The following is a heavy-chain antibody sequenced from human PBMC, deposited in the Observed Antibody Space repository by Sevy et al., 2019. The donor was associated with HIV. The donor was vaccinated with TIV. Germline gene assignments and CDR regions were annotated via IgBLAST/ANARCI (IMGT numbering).Heavy chain of an antibody. D-gene: IGHD3-3*01. CDR2: IYPGDSDT. CDR3: ARGYDFCSGYSHVGYYYGMDV. Sequence: GESLKISCKGSGYSFTSYWIGWVRQMPGKGLEWMGIIYPGDSDTRYSPSFQGQVTISADKSISTAYLQWSSLKASDTAMYYCARGYDFCSGYSHVGYYYGMDVRGQGTTVTVSS. V-gene: IGHV5-51*01. CDR1: GYSFTSYW. J-gene: IGHJ6*02.